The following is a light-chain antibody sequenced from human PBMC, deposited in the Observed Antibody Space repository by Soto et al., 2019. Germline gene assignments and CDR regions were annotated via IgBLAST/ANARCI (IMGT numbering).Light chain of an antibody. Sequence: EIVMTQSPATLSVSPGERATLSCGASQSVSSNLAWYQQKPGQAPRLLIYGASTRATGIPARFSGSGSGTEFTLTISSLQSEEFAVYYCQQYNNWPPANTFGQGTKLEIK. V-gene: IGKV3-15*01. J-gene: IGKJ2*01. CDR2: GAS. CDR1: QSVSSN. CDR3: QQYNNWPPANT.